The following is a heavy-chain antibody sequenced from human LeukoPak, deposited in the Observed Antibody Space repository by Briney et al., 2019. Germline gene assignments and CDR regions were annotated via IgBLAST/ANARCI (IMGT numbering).Heavy chain of an antibody. CDR1: GFTFSSYA. V-gene: IGHV3-23*01. CDR3: AKEPDYGDYFDY. D-gene: IGHD4-17*01. CDR2: ITSSGGST. J-gene: IGHJ4*02. Sequence: PGGSLRLSCSASGFTFSSYAMSWVRQAPGKGLECFSAITSSGGSTYYADSVKGRFTISRDNSNNTLYLQINSLRAEATAVYYCAKEPDYGDYFDYWGQGTLVTVSS.